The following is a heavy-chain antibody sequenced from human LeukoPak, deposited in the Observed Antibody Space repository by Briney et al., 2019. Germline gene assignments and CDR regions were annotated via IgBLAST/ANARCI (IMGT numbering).Heavy chain of an antibody. Sequence: PGGSLRLSCAASGFTFDDYAMHWVRQAPGKGLEWVSSINWNSGSIGYADSVKGRFTISRDNAKNSLYLQMNSLRAEDMALNYFAKGYSGSYYSPPTFDYWGQGTLVTVSS. CDR2: INWNSGSI. CDR1: GFTFDDYA. V-gene: IGHV3-9*03. CDR3: AKGYSGSYYSPPTFDY. D-gene: IGHD1-26*01. J-gene: IGHJ4*02.